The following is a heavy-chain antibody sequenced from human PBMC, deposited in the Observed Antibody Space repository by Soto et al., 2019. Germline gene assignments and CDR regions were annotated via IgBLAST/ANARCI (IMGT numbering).Heavy chain of an antibody. CDR3: ARGQRFSTWFDP. CDR1: GGSISSSSYY. D-gene: IGHD3-3*01. Sequence: PSETLSLTCTVSGGSISSSSYYWGWIRQPPGKGLEWIGSIYYSGSTYYNPSLKSRVTISVDTSKNQFSLRVRSVTVAEPAMYDCARGQRFSTWFDPWGKGTLVTASP. J-gene: IGHJ5*02. V-gene: IGHV4-39*01. CDR2: IYYSGST.